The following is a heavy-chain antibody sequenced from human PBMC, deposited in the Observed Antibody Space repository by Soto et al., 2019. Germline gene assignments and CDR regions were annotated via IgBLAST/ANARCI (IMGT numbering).Heavy chain of an antibody. D-gene: IGHD3-22*01. V-gene: IGHV3-23*01. CDR1: GFTFSSYA. J-gene: IGHJ4*02. CDR3: AKGLGMIVVEGVDY. Sequence: GGSLRLSCAASGFTFSSYAMSWVRQAPGKGLEWVSAISGSGGSTYSADSVKGRFTISRDNSKNTLYLQMNSLRAEDTAVYYCAKGLGMIVVEGVDYWGQGTLVTVSS. CDR2: ISGSGGST.